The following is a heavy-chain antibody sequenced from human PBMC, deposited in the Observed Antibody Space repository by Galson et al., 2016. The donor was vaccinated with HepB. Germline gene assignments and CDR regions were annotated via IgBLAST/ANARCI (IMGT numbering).Heavy chain of an antibody. CDR1: GGSISNNSYY. CDR2: IYYSGST. Sequence: SETLSLTCTVSGGSISNNSYYWGWIRQPPGKGLEWIGSIYYSGSTNDNPSLKSRVTIYVDTSKNQFSLKLNSVTAADTAVYYCARHSKKQWLLTDYWGQGTLVTVSS. D-gene: IGHD6-19*01. J-gene: IGHJ4*02. CDR3: ARHSKKQWLLTDY. V-gene: IGHV4-39*01.